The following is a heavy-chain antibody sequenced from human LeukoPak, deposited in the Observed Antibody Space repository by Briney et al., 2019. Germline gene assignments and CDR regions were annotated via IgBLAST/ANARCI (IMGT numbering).Heavy chain of an antibody. D-gene: IGHD1-1*01. J-gene: IGHJ5*02. CDR3: AREGTAGTNLNWFDP. CDR2: ISYSGST. CDR1: GGSISSYY. V-gene: IGHV4-59*01. Sequence: SETLSLTCTVSGGSISSYYWSWIRQPPGKGLEWIGYISYSGSTNFNPSRKSRVTISVDTSKNQFSLKLSSVTAADTAVYYCAREGTAGTNLNWFDPWGQGTLVTVSS.